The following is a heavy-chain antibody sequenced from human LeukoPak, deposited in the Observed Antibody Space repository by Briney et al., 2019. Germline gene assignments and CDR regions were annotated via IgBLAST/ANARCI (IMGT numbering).Heavy chain of an antibody. Sequence: GASVKVSCKASGYTFTSYDINWVRQATGQGLEWMGWMNPNSGNTGYAQKFQGRVTMTRNTSISTVYMELSSLRSEDTAVYYCARGEYNRNYRPSWFDPWGQGTLVTVSS. CDR3: ARGEYNRNYRPSWFDP. D-gene: IGHD1-7*01. J-gene: IGHJ5*02. CDR2: MNPNSGNT. V-gene: IGHV1-8*01. CDR1: GYTFTSYD.